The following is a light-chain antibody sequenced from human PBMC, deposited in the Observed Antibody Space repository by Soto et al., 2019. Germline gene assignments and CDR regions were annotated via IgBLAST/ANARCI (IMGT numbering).Light chain of an antibody. Sequence: EIVLTQSPGTLSLSPVERATLSCMASQSVSSNYLAWYQQKPGQAPRLLIYGASSRATGIPDRFSGSGSGTDFTLTIRRLEPEDFAVYYCQQYGSSPRTFGQGTKVDIK. J-gene: IGKJ1*01. CDR3: QQYGSSPRT. V-gene: IGKV3-20*01. CDR2: GAS. CDR1: QSVSSNY.